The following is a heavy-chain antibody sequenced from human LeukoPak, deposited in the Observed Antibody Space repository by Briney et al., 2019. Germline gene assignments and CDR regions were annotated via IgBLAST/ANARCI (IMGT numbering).Heavy chain of an antibody. CDR1: GYTFTGYY. CDR2: INPNSGGT. J-gene: IGHJ4*02. D-gene: IGHD3-22*01. V-gene: IGHV1-2*02. Sequence: ASVKVSCKASGYTFTGYYMHWVRQAPGQGLEWMGWINPNSGGTNYAQKFQGRVTMTRDTSNSTAYMELSRLRSDDTAVYYCARGPYYYDSSGYLDYWGQGTLVTVSS. CDR3: ARGPYYYDSSGYLDY.